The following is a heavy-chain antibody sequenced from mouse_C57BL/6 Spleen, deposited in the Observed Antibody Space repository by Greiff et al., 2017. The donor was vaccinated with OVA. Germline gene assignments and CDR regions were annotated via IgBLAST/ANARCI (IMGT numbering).Heavy chain of an antibody. V-gene: IGHV1-80*01. CDR3: SMGGSSYGAY. CDR1: GYAFSSYW. J-gene: IGHJ3*01. CDR2: IYPGDGDT. Sequence: VQLQQSGAELVKPGASVKISCKASGYAFSSYWMNWVKQRPGKGLEWIGQIYPGDGDTNYNGKFQGKATITADTSSNTAYLQLSSLTSEDTAVYYCSMGGSSYGAYWGQGTLVTVSA. D-gene: IGHD1-1*01.